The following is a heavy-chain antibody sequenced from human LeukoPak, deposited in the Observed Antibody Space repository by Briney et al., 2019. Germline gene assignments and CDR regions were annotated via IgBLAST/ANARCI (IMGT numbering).Heavy chain of an antibody. CDR1: GYTFTSYY. CDR2: INPSGGST. D-gene: IGHD3-22*01. CDR3: AREGSHYYVSSGYRGYWFDP. V-gene: IGHV1-46*01. Sequence: ASVKVSCKASGYTFTSYYMHWVRQAPGQGLEWMGIINPSGGSTSYAQKFQGRVTMTRDTSTSTVYMELSSLRSEDTAVYYCAREGSHYYVSSGYRGYWFDPWGQGTLVTVSS. J-gene: IGHJ5*02.